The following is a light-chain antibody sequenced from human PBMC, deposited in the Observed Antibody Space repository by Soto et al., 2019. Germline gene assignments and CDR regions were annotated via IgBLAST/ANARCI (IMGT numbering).Light chain of an antibody. Sequence: DTVFTPAPATLSFSPGGRATLSCRASQSVSNYLVWYQQKPGQAPGLLIYEASNRATGIPARFSGSGSGTDFTLTISSLEPEDFAVYYCQQGKTFGGGTKVDNK. CDR3: QQGKT. CDR2: EAS. CDR1: QSVSNY. J-gene: IGKJ4*01. V-gene: IGKV3-11*01.